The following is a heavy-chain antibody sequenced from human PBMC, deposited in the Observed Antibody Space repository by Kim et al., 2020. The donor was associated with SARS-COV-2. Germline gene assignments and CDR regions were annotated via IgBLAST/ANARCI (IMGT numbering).Heavy chain of an antibody. CDR3: ASHSGDWYTFLH. Sequence: GGSLRLSCAASGFTFSSYGMSWVRQAPGKGLEWVSGMSGTAGYTYYSGSVKGRFTISRDNSKNTLYLQMRSLRAADTAVYYCASHSGDWYTFLHWGQGTLVSVSS. J-gene: IGHJ4*02. CDR1: GFTFSSYG. CDR2: MSGTAGYT. V-gene: IGHV3-23*01. D-gene: IGHD6-19*01.